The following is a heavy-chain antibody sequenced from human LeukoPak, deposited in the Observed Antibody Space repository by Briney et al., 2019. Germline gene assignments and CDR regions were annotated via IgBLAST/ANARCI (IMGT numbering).Heavy chain of an antibody. CDR2: ISGSGGNT. CDR1: GFTFSSYA. V-gene: IGHV3-23*01. J-gene: IGHJ4*02. Sequence: PGGSLRLSCAASGFTFSSYAMSWVRQAPGKGLEWVSAISGSGGNTYYADSVEGRFTISRDNSKNTLYLQMDSLRAEDTAVYYCATQEGYDSGWYYFDYWGQGTLVTVSS. D-gene: IGHD6-19*01. CDR3: ATQEGYDSGWYYFDY.